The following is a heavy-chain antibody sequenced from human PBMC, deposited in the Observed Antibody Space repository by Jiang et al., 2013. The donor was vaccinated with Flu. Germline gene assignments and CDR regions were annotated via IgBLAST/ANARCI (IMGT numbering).Heavy chain of an antibody. D-gene: IGHD3-22*01. Sequence: YTGRTFYDPSLKSRVTMSVDTSKSQFSLKLSSVTAADTAVYYCARINHSSGYYFALDYWGPGKPGHRLL. CDR2: YTGRT. V-gene: IGHV4-28*01. J-gene: IGHJ4*02. CDR3: ARINHSSGYYFALDY.